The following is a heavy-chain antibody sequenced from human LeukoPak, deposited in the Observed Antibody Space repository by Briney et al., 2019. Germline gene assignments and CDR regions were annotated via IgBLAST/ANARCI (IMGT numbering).Heavy chain of an antibody. CDR3: ARRYYDILTGYYYYFDY. Sequence: SETLSLTCTVSGGSLSSYYWSWTRQPPGKGLEWIGYIYYSGSTNYNPSLKSRVTISVDTSKNQFSLKLSSVTAADTAVYYCARRYYDILTGYYYYFDYWGQGTLVTVSS. CDR2: IYYSGST. D-gene: IGHD3-9*01. J-gene: IGHJ4*02. CDR1: GGSLSSYY. V-gene: IGHV4-59*01.